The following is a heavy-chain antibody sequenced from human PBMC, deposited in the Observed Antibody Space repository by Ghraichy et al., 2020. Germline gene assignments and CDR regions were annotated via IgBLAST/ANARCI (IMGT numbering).Heavy chain of an antibody. V-gene: IGHV3-23*01. D-gene: IGHD6-19*01. CDR1: GFTFSSYA. CDR3: AKDPWIAVAGHGPSFMDV. CDR2: ISGSGGST. Sequence: GGSLRLSCAASGFTFSSYAMSWVRQAPGKGLEWVSAISGSGGSTYYADSVKGRFTISRDNSKNTLYLQMNSLRAEDTAVYYCAKDPWIAVAGHGPSFMDVWGQGTTVTVSS. J-gene: IGHJ6*02.